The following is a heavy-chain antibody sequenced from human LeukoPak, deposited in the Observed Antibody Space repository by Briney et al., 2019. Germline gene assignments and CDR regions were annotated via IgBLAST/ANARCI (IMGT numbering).Heavy chain of an antibody. J-gene: IGHJ4*02. CDR1: GGSITFGSYY. Sequence: SETLSLTCTVSGGSITFGSYYWTWVRQPGGKGLEWIGRIYTSGRTFYNPSLKSQFTISMHTSMNHFSLRLNSVTAADTAVYYCARARVIPASFDDWGQGTLVTVSS. V-gene: IGHV4-61*02. CDR2: IYTSGRT. D-gene: IGHD3-16*02. CDR3: ARARVIPASFDD.